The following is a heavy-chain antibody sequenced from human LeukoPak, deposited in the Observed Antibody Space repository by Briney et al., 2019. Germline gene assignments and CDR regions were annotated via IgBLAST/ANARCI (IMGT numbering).Heavy chain of an antibody. J-gene: IGHJ4*02. CDR3: VRDGPFGSGTFGY. D-gene: IGHD3-10*01. V-gene: IGHV3-7*01. CDR2: IKVDGSEK. Sequence: GGSLRLPCVASGFSFSRSWMSWVRQAPGKGLEWVANIKVDGSEKHYLDSVEGRFIISRDNAKNSLHLQMNNLSAEDTAEYYCVRDGPFGSGTFGYWAQGTLVSVSS. CDR1: GFSFSRSW.